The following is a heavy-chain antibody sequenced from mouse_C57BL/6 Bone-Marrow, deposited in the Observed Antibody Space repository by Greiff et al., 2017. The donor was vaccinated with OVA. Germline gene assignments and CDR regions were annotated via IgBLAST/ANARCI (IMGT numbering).Heavy chain of an antibody. CDR1: GFTFSDYG. V-gene: IGHV5-17*01. CDR2: ISSGSSTI. J-gene: IGHJ2*01. CDR3: ARSDYDYFDY. Sequence: EVQGVESGGGLVKPGGSMKLSCAASGFTFSDYGMHWVRQAPEKGLEWVAYISSGSSTIYYADTVKGRFTISRDNAKSTLFLQMTSLRSEDTAMYYCARSDYDYFDYWGQGTTLTVSS. D-gene: IGHD2-4*01.